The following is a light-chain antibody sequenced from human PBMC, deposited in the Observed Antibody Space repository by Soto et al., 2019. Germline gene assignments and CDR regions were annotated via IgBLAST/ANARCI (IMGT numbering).Light chain of an antibody. CDR2: SAS. CDR3: QQIHSYPVT. CDR1: QDISSH. J-gene: IGKJ4*01. Sequence: DIQLTQSPAFLSTSVGDKVTITCRASQDISSHLAWYQQKLGKAPNLLVYSASTLQRGVPSRFSGSGSGTEFTLTISSLQPEDFASYFCQQIHSYPVTFGGGTKVEIE. V-gene: IGKV1-9*01.